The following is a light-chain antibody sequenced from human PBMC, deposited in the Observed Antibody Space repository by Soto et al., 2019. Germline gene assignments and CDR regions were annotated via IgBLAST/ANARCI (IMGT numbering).Light chain of an antibody. V-gene: IGLV2-14*01. Sequence: QAALTQPASVSGSPVQSITVSCTGTSSDVGGYNYVSWYQQHPGKAPKLMIYEVSNRPSGVSNRFSGSKSGNTASLTIYGLKAEYEADYYCSSYPRTANLVFGHGPKVTVX. CDR3: SSYPRTANLV. J-gene: IGLJ1*01. CDR1: SSDVGGYNY. CDR2: EVS.